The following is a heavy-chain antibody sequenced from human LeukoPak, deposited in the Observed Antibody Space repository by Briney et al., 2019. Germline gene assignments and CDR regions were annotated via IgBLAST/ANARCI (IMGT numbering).Heavy chain of an antibody. V-gene: IGHV3-64*01. J-gene: IGHJ4*02. CDR1: GFTFSSYA. CDR2: ISSNGGST. CDR3: ARGIPGDY. Sequence: GSLRLSCAASGFTFSSYAMHWVRQAPGKGLEYVSAISSNGGSTYYANSVKGRFTISRDNSKNTLYLQMGSLRAEDMAVYYCARGIPGDYWGQGTLVTVSS.